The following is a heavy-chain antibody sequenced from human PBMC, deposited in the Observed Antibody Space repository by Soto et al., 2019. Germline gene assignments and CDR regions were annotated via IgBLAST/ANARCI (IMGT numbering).Heavy chain of an antibody. CDR1: GGSISSYY. V-gene: IGHV4-59*01. CDR3: ARGRFLGYCSGGSCYGGVYYYGMDV. J-gene: IGHJ6*02. Sequence: SETLSLTCTVSGGSISSYYWSWIRQPPGKGLEWIGYIYYSGSTNYNPSLKSRVTISVDTSKNQFSLKLSSVTAADTAVYYCARGRFLGYCSGGSCYGGVYYYGMDVWGQGTTVTVSS. CDR2: IYYSGST. D-gene: IGHD2-15*01.